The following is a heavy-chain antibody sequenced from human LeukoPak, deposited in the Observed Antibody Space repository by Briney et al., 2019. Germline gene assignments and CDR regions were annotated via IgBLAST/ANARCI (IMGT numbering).Heavy chain of an antibody. J-gene: IGHJ4*02. Sequence: SETLSLTCIVSDDSIGSGYYWGGIRQPPGKGLGGIGSISHSGTTYYNPSLKSRVTISVDTSKNQFSLKLTPVTAADTAVYYCAREGDIVGATIDSWGQGTLVTVSS. CDR1: DDSIGSGYY. CDR3: AREGDIVGATIDS. CDR2: ISHSGTT. V-gene: IGHV4-38-2*02. D-gene: IGHD1-26*01.